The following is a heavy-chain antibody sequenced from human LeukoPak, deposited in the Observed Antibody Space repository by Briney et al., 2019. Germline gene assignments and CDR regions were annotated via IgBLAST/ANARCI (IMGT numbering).Heavy chain of an antibody. CDR3: AMSRYDFGVAFDI. CDR1: GGSISSYY. J-gene: IGHJ3*02. CDR2: IYYSGST. V-gene: IGHV4-59*01. D-gene: IGHD3-3*01. Sequence: SETLSLTCTVSGGSISSYYWSWIRQPPGKGLEWIGYIYYSGSTNYNPSLKSRVTISVDTSKNQFSLKLSSVTAADTAVYYCAMSRYDFGVAFDIWGQGTMVTVSS.